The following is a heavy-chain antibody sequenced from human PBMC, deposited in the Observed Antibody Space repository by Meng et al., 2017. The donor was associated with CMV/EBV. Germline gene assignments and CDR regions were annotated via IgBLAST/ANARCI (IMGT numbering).Heavy chain of an antibody. V-gene: IGHV4-39*07. CDR2: IYYSGST. Sequence: QLQLQESGTGMVNPSETLSPHCTVSGGSISSSSYYWRWIRQPPGKGLEWIGSIYYSGSTYYNPSLKSRVTISVDTSKNQFSLKLSSVTAADTAVYYCASIVGAQDYWGQGTLVTVSS. D-gene: IGHD1-26*01. CDR1: GGSISSSSYY. CDR3: ASIVGAQDY. J-gene: IGHJ4*02.